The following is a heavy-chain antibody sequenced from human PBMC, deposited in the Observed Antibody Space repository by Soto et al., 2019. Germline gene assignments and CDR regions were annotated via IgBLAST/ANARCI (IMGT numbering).Heavy chain of an antibody. Sequence: ASVKVSCKASGYTFTSYYMHWVRQAPGQGLEWMGIINPSGGSTNYAQKFEGRVTITADESTSTAYMELSSLRSEDTAVYYCAREGLVLVPTTVNSDYYYYAMDVWGQGTTVTVS. J-gene: IGHJ6*02. CDR2: INPSGGST. CDR3: AREGLVLVPTTVNSDYYYYAMDV. D-gene: IGHD2-2*01. CDR1: GYTFTSYY. V-gene: IGHV1-46*01.